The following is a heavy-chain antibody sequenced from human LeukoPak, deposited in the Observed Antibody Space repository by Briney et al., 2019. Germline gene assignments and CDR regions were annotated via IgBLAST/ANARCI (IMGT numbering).Heavy chain of an antibody. D-gene: IGHD6-19*01. Sequence: GESLKISCKASGYTYISYWIAWVRQMPGKGLEWMGVIFPDDSDTRYSPSFQGQVTISADKSISTAYLQWSSLKASDTAMYYCARRSSGADYWGQGTLVTVSS. J-gene: IGHJ4*02. CDR3: ARRSSGADY. CDR1: GYTYISYW. CDR2: IFPDDSDT. V-gene: IGHV5-51*01.